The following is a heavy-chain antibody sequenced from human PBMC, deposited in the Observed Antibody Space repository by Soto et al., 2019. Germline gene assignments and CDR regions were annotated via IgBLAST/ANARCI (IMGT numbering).Heavy chain of an antibody. CDR2: IFYSGST. V-gene: IGHV4-59*01. CDR3: ASTKRWLSFDS. J-gene: IGHJ4*02. Sequence: QVQLQESGPGLVKPSETLSLTCIVSGDSIRAYYWSWIRQPPGKGLECIGIIFYSGSTTYNPALKSRVTISLDTSKNEFSLKLSSVTAADTAGYYCASTKRWLSFDSWGPGNLVTVSS. CDR1: GDSIRAYY. D-gene: IGHD3-22*01.